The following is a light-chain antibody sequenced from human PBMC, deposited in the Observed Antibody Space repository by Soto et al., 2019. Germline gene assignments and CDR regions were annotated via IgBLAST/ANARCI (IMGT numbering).Light chain of an antibody. Sequence: QAVVTQPPSMSGAPGQRVTISCTGSSSNIGAGYDVHWYQLLPGTAPKLLIYGNTNRPSGVPDRFSGSKSGTSASLAITGLRAEDEADYCQSHDSSLNSWVFGGGTKLTVL. CDR3: QSHDSSLNSWV. V-gene: IGLV1-40*01. J-gene: IGLJ3*02. CDR2: GNT. CDR1: SSNIGAGYD.